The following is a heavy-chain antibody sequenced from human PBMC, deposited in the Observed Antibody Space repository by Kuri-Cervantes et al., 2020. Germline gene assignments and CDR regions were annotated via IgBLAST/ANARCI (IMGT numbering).Heavy chain of an antibody. CDR3: ARQLVRVGATTI. Sequence: ESLKISCTVSGGSINNYHWTWIRQPPGRGLEWIGYIYYSGSTNYNPSLKSRVTISVDTSKNQFSLNVSSVTAEDTAVYYCARQLVRVGATTIWGQGTLVT. CDR1: GGSINNYH. V-gene: IGHV4-59*01. J-gene: IGHJ4*02. CDR2: IYYSGST. D-gene: IGHD6-13*01.